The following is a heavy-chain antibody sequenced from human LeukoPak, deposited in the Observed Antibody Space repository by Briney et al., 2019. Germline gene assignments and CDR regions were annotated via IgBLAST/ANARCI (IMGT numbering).Heavy chain of an antibody. J-gene: IGHJ4*02. Sequence: GGSLRLSCAASGFTFSNYAIHWVRQAPGKGLEWVAIISYDGKNKYYADSVKGRFTVSRDNFKNTLYLQMNSLRTEDTAVYYCAKVLSGYHFDYWGQGTLVTVSS. CDR2: ISYDGKNK. V-gene: IGHV3-30*04. CDR3: AKVLSGYHFDY. CDR1: GFTFSNYA. D-gene: IGHD3-10*01.